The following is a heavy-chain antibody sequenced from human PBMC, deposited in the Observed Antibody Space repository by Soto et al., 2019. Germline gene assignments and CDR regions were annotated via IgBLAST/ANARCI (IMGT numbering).Heavy chain of an antibody. D-gene: IGHD1-1*01. CDR1: GFSFGDYY. J-gene: IGHJ4*02. Sequence: QVQLVESGGGLVKPGESLRVSCTASGFSFGDYYMSWIRQAPGKGLEWISYISHNSDSFYYADSVKGRFTVSRDNSKNSLFLQMDNLRAEDTAVHYCAREDLCTTGTCLLLRRKTNYFDYWGPGTQVTVSS. V-gene: IGHV3-11*01. CDR2: ISHNSDSF. CDR3: AREDLCTTGTCLLLRRKTNYFDY.